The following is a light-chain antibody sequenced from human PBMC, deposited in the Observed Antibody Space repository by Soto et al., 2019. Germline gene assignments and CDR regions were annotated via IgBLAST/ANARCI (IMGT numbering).Light chain of an antibody. V-gene: IGKV1-5*01. CDR3: QQYHSILWT. CDR2: DAS. Sequence: DIQMTQSPSTLSASVGDRVTITCRASESMSHWLAWYQQKPGKAPKLLISDASSLGSGVPSRFSGSGSGTEFTLTISSLQPDDFATYYCQQYHSILWTFGQGTKVEIK. CDR1: ESMSHW. J-gene: IGKJ1*01.